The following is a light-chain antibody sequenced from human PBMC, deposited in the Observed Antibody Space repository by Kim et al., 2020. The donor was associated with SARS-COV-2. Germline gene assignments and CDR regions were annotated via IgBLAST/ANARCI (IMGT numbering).Light chain of an antibody. J-gene: IGLJ3*02. CDR1: SSNIARNT. CDR3: AAWDDSLNGPV. CDR2: GNN. V-gene: IGLV1-44*01. Sequence: GQRVTISCSGSSSNIARNTVNWYQQLPGTAPKVLIYGNNQRPSGVPDRFAASKSGASASLAISGLQSEDEAHYYCAAWDDSLNGPVFGGGTKVTVL.